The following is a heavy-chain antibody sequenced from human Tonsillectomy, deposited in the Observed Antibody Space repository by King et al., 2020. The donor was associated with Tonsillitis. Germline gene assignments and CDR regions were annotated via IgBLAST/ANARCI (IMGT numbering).Heavy chain of an antibody. V-gene: IGHV4-34*01. CDR1: GGSFSGYY. CDR3: ARGGRLGDYYGSGSYYWFDP. Sequence: VQLQQWGAGLLKPSETLSLTCAVYGGSFSGYYWSWIRQPPGKGLEWIGEINHSGSTNYNPSLKSRVTISVDTSKNRFSLKPSSVTAADTAVYYCARGGRLGDYYGSGSYYWFDPWGQGTLVTVSS. D-gene: IGHD3-10*01. CDR2: INHSGST. J-gene: IGHJ5*02.